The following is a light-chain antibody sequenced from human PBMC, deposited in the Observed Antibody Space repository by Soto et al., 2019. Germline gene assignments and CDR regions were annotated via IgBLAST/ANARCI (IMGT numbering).Light chain of an antibody. CDR3: QQYNSYPPLT. V-gene: IGKV1-5*03. CDR1: QSISSW. J-gene: IGKJ4*01. CDR2: KAS. Sequence: DIQMTQSPSTLSASVGDRVTITCRASQSISSWLAWYQQKPGKAPKLLIYKASSLESGVPSRCSCSGSGTEFSLTISSLQPDDFATYYCQQYNSYPPLTFGGGTKVEIK.